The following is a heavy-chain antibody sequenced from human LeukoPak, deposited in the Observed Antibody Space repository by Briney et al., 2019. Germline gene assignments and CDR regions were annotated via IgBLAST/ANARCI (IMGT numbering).Heavy chain of an antibody. CDR2: IYNSGRT. V-gene: IGHV4-38-2*01. CDR3: ARSYYDFWSGLSYFDY. CDR1: GYSISSGYS. D-gene: IGHD3-3*01. Sequence: SETLSLTCAVSGYSISSGYSWGWIRQPPGKGLGWFGRIYNSGRTSYNPSPKRRVTISVDTSKNQFSLKLSSVTAADTSVYYCARSYYDFWSGLSYFDYWGQGTLVTVSS. J-gene: IGHJ4*02.